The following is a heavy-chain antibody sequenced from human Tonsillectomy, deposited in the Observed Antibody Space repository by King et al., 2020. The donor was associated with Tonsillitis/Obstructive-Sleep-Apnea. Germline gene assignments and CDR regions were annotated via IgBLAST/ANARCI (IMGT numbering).Heavy chain of an antibody. Sequence: EVQLVESGGGLIQPGGPVRLSCAASGFTVSSNYMSWVRQAPRKGLEWVSIIYSGGGTYYADSVKGRFTISRDNSKNTLYLQMNSLRAEDTAVYYCARDRVVVVPAAIPVYYYHGMDVWGQGTTVTVSS. V-gene: IGHV3-53*01. CDR3: ARDRVVVVPAAIPVYYYHGMDV. D-gene: IGHD2-2*02. J-gene: IGHJ6*02. CDR1: GFTVSSNY. CDR2: IYSGGGT.